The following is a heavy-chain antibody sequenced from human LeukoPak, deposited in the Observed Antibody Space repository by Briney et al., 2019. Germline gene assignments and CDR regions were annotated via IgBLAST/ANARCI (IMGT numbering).Heavy chain of an antibody. D-gene: IGHD5-18*01. CDR3: ARHRGAMVYFDY. CDR1: GGSICSYY. CDR2: IYYSGST. Sequence: SETLSLTCTVSGGSICSYYWSWIRQPPGKGLEWIGYIYYSGSTNYNPSLKSRVTISVDTSKNQFSLKLSSVTAADTAVYYCARHRGAMVYFDYWSQGTLVTVSS. J-gene: IGHJ4*02. V-gene: IGHV4-59*08.